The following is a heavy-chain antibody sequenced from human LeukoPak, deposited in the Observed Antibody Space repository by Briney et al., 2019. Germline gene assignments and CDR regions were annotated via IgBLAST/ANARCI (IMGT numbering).Heavy chain of an antibody. D-gene: IGHD3-10*01. Sequence: SETLSLTRTVSVGSLSSYYWSWIRQPAGPGLEWIGRIYTSGSTNYNPSLKSRVTMSVDTSKNQFSLKLSSVTAADTAVYYCARDPGFESLYYFDYWGQGTLVAVSS. CDR1: VGSLSSYY. J-gene: IGHJ4*02. V-gene: IGHV4-4*07. CDR3: ARDPGFESLYYFDY. CDR2: IYTSGST.